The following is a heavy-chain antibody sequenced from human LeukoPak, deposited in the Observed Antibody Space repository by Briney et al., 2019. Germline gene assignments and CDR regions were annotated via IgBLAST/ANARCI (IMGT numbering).Heavy chain of an antibody. CDR2: IYTSGST. Sequence: SETLSLTCTVSGGSTSTYYWSWIRQPAGQGLEWIGRIYTSGSTNYSPTPKCRVTMSVDTSKNQFSLKLSSVTAADTAVYYCARAVGASYFDYWGQGALVTVSS. CDR1: GGSTSTYY. V-gene: IGHV4-4*07. D-gene: IGHD1-26*01. CDR3: ARAVGASYFDY. J-gene: IGHJ4*02.